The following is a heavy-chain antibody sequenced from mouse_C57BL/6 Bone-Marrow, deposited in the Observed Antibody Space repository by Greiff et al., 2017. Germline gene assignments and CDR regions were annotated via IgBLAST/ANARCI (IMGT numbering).Heavy chain of an antibody. J-gene: IGHJ4*01. D-gene: IGHD1-1*01. Sequence: DVQLVESGGGLVQPGGSLKLSCGASGFTFSDYYMYWVRQTPEKRLEWVAYISNGGGSTYYPDTVKGRFTISRDNAKNTLYLQMSRLKSEDTAMYYCARQNYGSSDYAMDYWGQGTSVTVSS. CDR1: GFTFSDYY. CDR3: ARQNYGSSDYAMDY. V-gene: IGHV5-12*01. CDR2: ISNGGGST.